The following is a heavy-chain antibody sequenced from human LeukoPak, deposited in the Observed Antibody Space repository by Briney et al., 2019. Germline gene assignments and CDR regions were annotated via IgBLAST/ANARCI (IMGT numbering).Heavy chain of an antibody. J-gene: IGHJ4*02. V-gene: IGHV3-21*01. CDR2: ISSSSSYI. D-gene: IGHD1-26*01. Sequence: GGSLRLSCAASGFTFSSYSMNWVRQAPGKGLEWVSSISSSSSYIYYADSVKGRFTISRGNAKNSLYLQMNSLRAEDTAVYYCARATSRGMGATAIDYWGQGTLVTVSS. CDR1: GFTFSSYS. CDR3: ARATSRGMGATAIDY.